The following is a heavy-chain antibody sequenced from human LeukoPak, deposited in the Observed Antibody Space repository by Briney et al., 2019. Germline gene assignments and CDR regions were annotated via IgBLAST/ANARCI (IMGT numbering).Heavy chain of an antibody. CDR1: GGSISSGGYY. V-gene: IGHV4-31*03. CDR3: ARGVVGYFDY. J-gene: IGHJ4*02. D-gene: IGHD2-15*01. CDR2: IYYSGST. Sequence: SETLSLTCTVSGGSISSGGYYWSWIRQHPGKGLEWIGYIYYSGSTYYNPSVKSRVTISVDTSKNQFSLKLSSVTAADTAVYYCARGVVGYFDYWGQGTLVTVSS.